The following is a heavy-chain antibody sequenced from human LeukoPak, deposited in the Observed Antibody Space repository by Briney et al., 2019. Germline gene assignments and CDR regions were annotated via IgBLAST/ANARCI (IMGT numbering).Heavy chain of an antibody. Sequence: PSETLSLTCTVSGVSISSYYWIWLPQPPGKGREWIGYIYYSGSTNYNPSLKSRVTISVDTSKNQFSLQRSLVTAANTALYYCASHLGGFGEPRQFDPWGEGTLVTVSS. CDR3: ASHLGGFGEPRQFDP. CDR1: GVSISSYY. CDR2: IYYSGST. J-gene: IGHJ5*02. V-gene: IGHV4-59*12. D-gene: IGHD3-10*01.